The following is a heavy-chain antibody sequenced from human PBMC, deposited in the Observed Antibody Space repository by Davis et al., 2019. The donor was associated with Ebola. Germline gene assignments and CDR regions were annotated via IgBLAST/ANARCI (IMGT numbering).Heavy chain of an antibody. CDR1: GYTFTSYA. J-gene: IGHJ4*02. CDR3: ARTSYDFWSGYSFWYYFDY. D-gene: IGHD3-3*01. V-gene: IGHV1-2*02. CDR2: INPNSGGT. Sequence: ASVKVSCKASGYTFTSYAMHWVRQAPGQGLEWMGWINPNSGGTNYAQKFQGRVTMTRDTSISTAYMELSRLRSDDTAVYYCARTSYDFWSGYSFWYYFDYWGQGTLVTVSS.